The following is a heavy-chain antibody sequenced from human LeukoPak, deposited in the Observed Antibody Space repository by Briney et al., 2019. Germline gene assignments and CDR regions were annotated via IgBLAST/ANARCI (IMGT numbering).Heavy chain of an antibody. J-gene: IGHJ6*03. V-gene: IGHV4-39*07. D-gene: IGHD4-11*01. CDR3: ARVKDYSNYVYYYYYMDV. Sequence: SETLSLTCTVSGGSISTSNYYWGWIRQPPGKGLEWIGSIYHSGSTYYNPSLKSRVTISVDTSKNQFSLKLSSVTAADTAVYYCARVKDYSNYVYYYYYMDVWGKGTTVTVSS. CDR2: IYHSGST. CDR1: GGSISTSNYY.